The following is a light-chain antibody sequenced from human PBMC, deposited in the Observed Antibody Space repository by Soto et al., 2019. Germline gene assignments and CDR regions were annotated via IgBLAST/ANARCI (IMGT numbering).Light chain of an antibody. CDR3: MQIIQYQLT. V-gene: IGKV2D-29*01. Sequence: DIVLTQTPLSLSVTPGQPASISCKSSQSLLHNAGKTSLYWNLQKSGQPPHLLIYEVSNRFSGVPDRFSGIGSGPDFTLTIRRVEAEDVEIYYCMQIIQYQLTFGPGTKVQI. CDR1: QSLLHNAGKTS. CDR2: EVS. J-gene: IGKJ3*01.